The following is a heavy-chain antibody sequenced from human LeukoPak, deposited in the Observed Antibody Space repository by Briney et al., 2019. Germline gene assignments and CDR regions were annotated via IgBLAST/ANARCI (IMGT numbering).Heavy chain of an antibody. J-gene: IGHJ5*02. CDR3: ATAELWGGYELPNL. V-gene: IGHV1-24*01. CDR2: FDPEDCET. CDR1: GYTLTELS. Sequence: ASVKVSCKVSGYTLTELSMHWLRQAPGKGLEGMGVFDPEDCETIYAQKFQGRVTMTEDTSTDTAYMELSSLRSEDTAVYYCATAELWGGYELPNLWGQGTLVTVSS. D-gene: IGHD5-12*01.